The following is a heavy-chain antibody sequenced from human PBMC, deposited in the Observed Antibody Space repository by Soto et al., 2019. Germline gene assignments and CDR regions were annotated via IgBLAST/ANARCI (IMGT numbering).Heavy chain of an antibody. J-gene: IGHJ3*02. CDR2: INAGIGNT. Sequence: ASVKVSCKASGYTFTSYAMHWVRQAPGQRLEWMGGINAGIGNTNYSQKFQGRVTITRDKSTSTAYMELSSLRSEDTAVYYCARAHTIFGVVIIGWGAFDIWGQGTMVTVSS. D-gene: IGHD3-3*01. CDR1: GYTFTSYA. V-gene: IGHV1-3*01. CDR3: ARAHTIFGVVIIGWGAFDI.